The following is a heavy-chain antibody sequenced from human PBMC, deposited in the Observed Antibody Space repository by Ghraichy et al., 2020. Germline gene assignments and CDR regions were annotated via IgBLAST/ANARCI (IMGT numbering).Heavy chain of an antibody. CDR3: ASPARFWSGYYDY. V-gene: IGHV4-34*01. D-gene: IGHD3-3*01. CDR2: INHSGGT. J-gene: IGHJ4*02. Sequence: SETLSLTCAVYGGLFGGNCYTWIRQPPGKGLEWIGEINHSGGTNYNPSLKSRVTISLDTSKNQFSLKLSSVTAADTAVYYCASPARFWSGYYDYWGQGTLVTVSS. CDR1: GGLFGGNC.